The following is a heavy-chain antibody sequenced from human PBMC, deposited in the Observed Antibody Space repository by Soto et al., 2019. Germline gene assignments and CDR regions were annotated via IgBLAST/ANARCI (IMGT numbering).Heavy chain of an antibody. CDR1: GVSFSDYS. CDR3: ARSGELLQTFDS. J-gene: IGHJ4*02. CDR2: ITGNSEYK. Sequence: GGSLRLSCVVSGVSFSDYSMNWVRQAPGKGLEWVSLITGNSEYKYYAGSVKGRFTVSRDNAKNSLYLQMNSLTVEDTAVYYCARSGELLQTFDSWGQGTLVTVSS. D-gene: IGHD1-26*01. V-gene: IGHV3-21*06.